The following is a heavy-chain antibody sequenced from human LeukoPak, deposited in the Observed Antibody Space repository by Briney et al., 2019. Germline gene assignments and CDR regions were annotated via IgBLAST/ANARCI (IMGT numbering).Heavy chain of an antibody. D-gene: IGHD3-16*01. CDR3: AKDRTHVWGSYIGGDNFDY. V-gene: IGHV3-23*01. Sequence: GGSLRLSCAASGFTFISYAMNWVRQPPGKGLEWVSGIICNGESTYYADSVNGRFTISRDKSKNMVYLQMRSLRAEDRAMYYCAKDRTHVWGSYIGGDNFDYWGQGTLVTVSS. CDR1: GFTFISYA. J-gene: IGHJ4*02. CDR2: IICNGEST.